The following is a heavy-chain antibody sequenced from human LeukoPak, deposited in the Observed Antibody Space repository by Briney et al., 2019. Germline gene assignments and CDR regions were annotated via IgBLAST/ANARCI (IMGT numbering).Heavy chain of an antibody. V-gene: IGHV3-74*01. CDR1: GFTFSSYW. CDR3: ARDEYRGPNAFDI. CDR2: INSDGSST. Sequence: GGSLRLSCAASGFTFSSYWMHWVRQAPGKRLVWVSRINSDGSSTSYADSVKGRFTISRDNAKNTLYLQMNSLRAEDTAVYYCARDEYRGPNAFDIWGQGTMVTVSS. D-gene: IGHD1-26*01. J-gene: IGHJ3*02.